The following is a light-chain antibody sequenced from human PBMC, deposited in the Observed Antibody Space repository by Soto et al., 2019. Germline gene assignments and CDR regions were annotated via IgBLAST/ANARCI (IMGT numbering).Light chain of an antibody. CDR1: SSDVGSYSL. CDR2: EGS. V-gene: IGLV2-23*01. Sequence: QSVLTQPASVSGSPGQSITISCTGTSSDVGSYSLVSWYQQHPGKAPKLMIYEGSQRPSGVSNRFSGSKSGNTASLTISGLQAEDEADYYCCSYAGSSTYVVFGGGTQLTVL. J-gene: IGLJ2*01. CDR3: CSYAGSSTYVV.